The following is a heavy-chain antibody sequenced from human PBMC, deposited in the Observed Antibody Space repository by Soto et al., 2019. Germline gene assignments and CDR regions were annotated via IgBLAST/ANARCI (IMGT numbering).Heavy chain of an antibody. V-gene: IGHV4-30-2*01. J-gene: IGHJ5*02. Sequence: SETLSLTCAVXGGSISSGGYSWSWIRQPPGKGLEWIGYIYHSGSTYYNPSLKSRVTISVDRSKNQFSLKLSSVTAADTAVYYCVRVPGPWGQGTLVTVSS. CDR2: IYHSGST. CDR1: GGSISSGGYS. CDR3: VRVPGP.